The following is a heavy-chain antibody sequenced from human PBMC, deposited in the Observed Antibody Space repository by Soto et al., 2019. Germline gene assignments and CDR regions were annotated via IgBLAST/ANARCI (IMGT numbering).Heavy chain of an antibody. CDR3: ARLYEYSGYDPEYYYYMDV. V-gene: IGHV4-59*08. J-gene: IGHJ6*03. CDR2: IYYSGST. CDR1: GGSISSYY. D-gene: IGHD5-12*01. Sequence: SETLSLTCTVSGGSISSYYWSWIRQPPGKGLEWIGYIYYSGSTNYNPSLKSRVTISVDTSKNQFSLKLSSVTAADTAVYYCARLYEYSGYDPEYYYYMDVWGKATTVTVSS.